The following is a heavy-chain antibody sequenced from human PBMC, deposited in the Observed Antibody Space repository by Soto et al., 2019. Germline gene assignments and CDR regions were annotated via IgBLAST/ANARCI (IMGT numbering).Heavy chain of an antibody. CDR2: FDPEDGET. V-gene: IGHV1-24*01. D-gene: IGHD3-22*01. Sequence: ASVKVSCKVSGYTLTELSMHWVRQAPGKGLEWMGGFDPEDGETIYAQKFQGRVTMTEDTSTDTAYMELSSLRSEDTAVYYCATDLRDYYDSSGYYNVDYWGQGTLVTVSS. CDR1: GYTLTELS. CDR3: ATDLRDYYDSSGYYNVDY. J-gene: IGHJ4*02.